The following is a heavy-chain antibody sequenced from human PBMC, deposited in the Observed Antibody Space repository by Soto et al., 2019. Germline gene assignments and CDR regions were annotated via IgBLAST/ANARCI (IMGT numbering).Heavy chain of an antibody. CDR3: GRDGGGGIIDS. CDR2: ISVCNGNT. V-gene: IGHV1-18*01. J-gene: IGHJ3*01. D-gene: IGHD2-15*01. CDR1: GYTFTGYG. Sequence: QVQLVQSGAEVKKPGASVKVSCKTSGYTFTGYGINWVRQAPGHGLEWMGWISVCNGNTKYGQNIQDRVIMTTDTSTSAAYMGLRGLRSDDTAVYVCGRDGGGGIIDSWGQGTMLIVSS.